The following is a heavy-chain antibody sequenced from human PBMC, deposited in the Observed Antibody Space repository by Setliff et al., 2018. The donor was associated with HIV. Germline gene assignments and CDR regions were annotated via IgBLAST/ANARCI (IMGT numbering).Heavy chain of an antibody. V-gene: IGHV1-69-2*01. D-gene: IGHD3-22*01. CDR1: GSTFTDYY. CDR3: TTPLDSSGYFWSDYFDY. Sequence: ASVKVSCKASGSTFTDYYMHWVQQAPGKGLGWMGRVDPEDGETTYAEKFQGRITITADTSTDTAYLELSSLRSEDSAFYYCTTPLDSSGYFWSDYFDYWGQGALVTVSS. CDR2: VDPEDGET. J-gene: IGHJ4*02.